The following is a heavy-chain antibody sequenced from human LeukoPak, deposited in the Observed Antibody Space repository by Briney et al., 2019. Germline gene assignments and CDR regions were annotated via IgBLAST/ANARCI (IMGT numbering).Heavy chain of an antibody. CDR3: ARVTNSGWYTDF. D-gene: IGHD6-19*01. Sequence: GASVKVSCKASGYTFTGCYVHWVRQAPGQGLEWMGRINPNSGGTNYAQKFQGGITMTRDSSISTAYMELSRLRSDDTAVYYCARVTNSGWYTDFWGQGTLITVSS. V-gene: IGHV1-2*06. CDR1: GYTFTGCY. CDR2: INPNSGGT. J-gene: IGHJ4*02.